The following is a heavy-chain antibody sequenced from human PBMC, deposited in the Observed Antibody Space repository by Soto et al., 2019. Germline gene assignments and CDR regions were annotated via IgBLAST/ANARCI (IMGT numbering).Heavy chain of an antibody. Sequence: SETLSLTCAVSGDSIIGIYHWALIRQPPGRSLEWIASIFHTGTTYYTPSLKSRVTISVDTSKNQFSLRLSSVTAADSAVYYCVKWHTSNFDSLPFTGFDFWGQRTQVTVSS. J-gene: IGHJ4*02. V-gene: IGHV4-38-2*01. D-gene: IGHD3-22*01. CDR2: IFHTGTT. CDR3: VKWHTSNFDSLPFTGFDF. CDR1: GDSIIGIYH.